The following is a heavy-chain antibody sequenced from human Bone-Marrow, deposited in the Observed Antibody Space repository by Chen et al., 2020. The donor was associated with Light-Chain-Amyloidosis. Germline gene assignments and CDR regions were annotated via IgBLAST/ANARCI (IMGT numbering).Heavy chain of an antibody. Sequence: EVHLLESGGGLVQPGGSLRLSCAASGFTFSSYAMSWVRQAPGKGLGWVSAISGSGDSTYYADSVKGRFTISRDNSKNTLYLQMNSLRAEDTAVYYCAKVKLSSGYMYYYYGMDVWGQGTTVTVSS. J-gene: IGHJ6*02. CDR2: ISGSGDST. V-gene: IGHV3-23*01. D-gene: IGHD3-22*01. CDR3: AKVKLSSGYMYYYYGMDV. CDR1: GFTFSSYA.